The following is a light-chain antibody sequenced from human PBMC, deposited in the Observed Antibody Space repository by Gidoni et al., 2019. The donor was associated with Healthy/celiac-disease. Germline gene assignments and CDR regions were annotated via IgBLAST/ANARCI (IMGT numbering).Light chain of an antibody. CDR2: GAS. Sequence: EIVMTQSPATLSVSPRERATLSCRASQSVSSNLAWYQQKPGHAPRLLIYGASTRATGIPARFSGSGSGTEFTLTISSLQSEDFAVYYCQQYNNWPITFGQGTRLDIK. CDR1: QSVSSN. J-gene: IGKJ5*01. CDR3: QQYNNWPIT. V-gene: IGKV3-15*01.